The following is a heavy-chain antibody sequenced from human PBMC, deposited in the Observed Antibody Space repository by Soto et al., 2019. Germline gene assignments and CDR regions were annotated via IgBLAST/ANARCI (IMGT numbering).Heavy chain of an antibody. CDR1: GLTFSSHA. CDR2: VSCAGDYT. Sequence: VELVESGGGLVHPGESLRLSCATSGLTFSSHAMSWVRQAPGRGLEWVSTVSCAGDYTYYADSVKGRFTISRDNSKSTAYLQMSNLRAEDSAVYYCARKSTVNPARPYWYFDLWGRGSLVSVSS. J-gene: IGHJ2*01. D-gene: IGHD4-4*01. V-gene: IGHV3-23*04. CDR3: ARKSTVNPARPYWYFDL.